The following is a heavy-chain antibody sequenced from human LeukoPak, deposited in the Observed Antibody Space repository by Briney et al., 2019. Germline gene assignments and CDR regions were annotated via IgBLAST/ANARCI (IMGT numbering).Heavy chain of an antibody. D-gene: IGHD4-17*01. Sequence: GASVKVSCKASGYTFTSYGISWVRQAPGQGLEWMGWISAYNGNTNYAQKLQGRVTMTTDTSTSTAYMELRSLRSDDTAVYYCARERSADDYGVYYYYGMDVWGQGTTVTVSS. V-gene: IGHV1-18*01. CDR3: ARERSADDYGVYYYYGMDV. J-gene: IGHJ6*02. CDR2: ISAYNGNT. CDR1: GYTFTSYG.